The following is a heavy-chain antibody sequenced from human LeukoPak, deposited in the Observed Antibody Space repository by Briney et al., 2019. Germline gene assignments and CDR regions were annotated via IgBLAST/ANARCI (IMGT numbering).Heavy chain of an antibody. V-gene: IGHV3-74*01. CDR3: ARGYSGSYRVDY. D-gene: IGHD1-26*01. CDR1: GFTFSSYW. Sequence: SGGSLRLSCAASGFTFSSYWMHWVRQAPGKGLVWVSRISSGGSSTTYADSVKGRFTISRDNAKNTLYLQMNSLRAEDTAVYYCARGYSGSYRVDYWGQGTLVTVSS. J-gene: IGHJ4*02. CDR2: ISSGGSST.